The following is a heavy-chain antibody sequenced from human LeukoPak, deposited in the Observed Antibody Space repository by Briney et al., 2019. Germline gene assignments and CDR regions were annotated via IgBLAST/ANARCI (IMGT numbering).Heavy chain of an antibody. V-gene: IGHV4-38-2*01. J-gene: IGHJ4*02. CDR2: IYHSGST. CDR1: GYSISSGYY. Sequence: SETLSLTCAVSGYSISSGYYWGWIRQPPGKGLEWIGSIYHSGSTYYNPSLKSRVTISVDTSKNQFSLKLSSVTAADTAVYYCARGGLRYFGWLPKNFDYWGQGTLVTVSS. D-gene: IGHD3-9*01. CDR3: ARGGLRYFGWLPKNFDY.